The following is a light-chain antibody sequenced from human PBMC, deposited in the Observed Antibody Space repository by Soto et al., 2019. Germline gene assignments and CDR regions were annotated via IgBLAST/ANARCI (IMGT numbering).Light chain of an antibody. CDR3: CXYAGSPRYV. Sequence: QSALTQPRSVSGSPGQSVTISCTGTSSDVGGYNYVSWYQQHPGKAPKVMIYDVSERPSGVPDRFSGSKSGNTASLTISGXXXXXXXXXXCCXYAGSPRYVLGTGTKLTVL. J-gene: IGLJ1*01. V-gene: IGLV2-11*01. CDR1: SSDVGGYNY. CDR2: DVS.